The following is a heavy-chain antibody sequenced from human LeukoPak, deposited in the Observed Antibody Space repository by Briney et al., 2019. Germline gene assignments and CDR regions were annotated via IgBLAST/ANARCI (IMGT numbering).Heavy chain of an antibody. CDR3: ARDMESGSTRGRAFDI. CDR1: GGSISTYY. Sequence: SETLSLTCTVSGGSISTYYWSWIRQPPGKGLEWIGYINYRGNTNYNPSLKSRVAISLDTSKNQFSLKLSSVTAADTAFYYCARDMESGSTRGRAFDIWGQGTMVTVSS. V-gene: IGHV4-59*01. CDR2: INYRGNT. D-gene: IGHD1-26*01. J-gene: IGHJ3*02.